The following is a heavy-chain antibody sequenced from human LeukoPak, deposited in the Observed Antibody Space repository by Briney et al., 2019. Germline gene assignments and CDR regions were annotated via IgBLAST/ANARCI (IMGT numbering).Heavy chain of an antibody. D-gene: IGHD4-17*01. J-gene: IGHJ3*02. CDR1: GIIFSEFG. Sequence: GGSLRLSCAASGIIFSEFGMSWVRQAPGKGLEWVATVLGSGVPTYYAESVQGRFTISRDNYKNTLYLQMSSLRAEDTAKYYCAKDPNGDYIGTFDIWGQGTMVIVSS. CDR3: AKDPNGDYIGTFDI. V-gene: IGHV3-23*01. CDR2: VLGSGVPT.